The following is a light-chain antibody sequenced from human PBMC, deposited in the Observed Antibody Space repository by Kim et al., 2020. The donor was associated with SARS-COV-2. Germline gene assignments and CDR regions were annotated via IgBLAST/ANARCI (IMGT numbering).Light chain of an antibody. CDR2: AAS. CDR3: QQSYSTPWS. J-gene: IGKJ2*04. V-gene: IGKV1-39*01. Sequence: SASVGDRVTITCRASQSISSYLNWYQQKPGKAPKLLIYAASSLQSVVPSRFSGSGSGTDFTLTISSLQPEDFATYYCQQSYSTPWSFGQGTKLEI. CDR1: QSISSY.